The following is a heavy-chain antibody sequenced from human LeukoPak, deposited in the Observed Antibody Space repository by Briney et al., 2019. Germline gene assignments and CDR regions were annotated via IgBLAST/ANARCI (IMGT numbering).Heavy chain of an antibody. V-gene: IGHV6-1*01. CDR3: VRDGYCSGGSCHYFDN. D-gene: IGHD2-15*01. Sequence: SQTLSLTCAISGDSVSSNSAAWNWIRPSPSRGLELLGRTYYRSKWYSDYAVSVKSRITINPDTSKNQFSLQLNSVTPEDTAVYYCVRDGYCSGGSCHYFDNWGQGTLVTVSS. CDR1: GDSVSSNSAA. CDR2: TYYRSKWYS. J-gene: IGHJ4*02.